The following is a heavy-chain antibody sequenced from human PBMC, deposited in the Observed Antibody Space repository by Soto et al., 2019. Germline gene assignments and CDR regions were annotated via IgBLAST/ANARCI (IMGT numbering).Heavy chain of an antibody. J-gene: IGHJ6*02. CDR3: VRERGLTSFYGMDV. V-gene: IGHV3-21*01. CDR1: GFTLTTYT. CDR2: ITSGSCNI. D-gene: IGHD2-8*01. Sequence: GGSLSLSCEASGFTLTTYTMNWVRQASGKGLEWVSSITSGSCNIYYADSVKGRFTISRDNARNSLYLQMNSLRAEDTAVYYCVRERGLTSFYGMDVWGQGTTVTVSS.